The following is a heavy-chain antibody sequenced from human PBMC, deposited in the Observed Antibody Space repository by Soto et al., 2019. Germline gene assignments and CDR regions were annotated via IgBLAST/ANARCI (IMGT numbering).Heavy chain of an antibody. V-gene: IGHV1-3*01. CDR3: ARSWRSITMIVVVRPFDY. CDR2: INAGNGNT. Sequence: ASVKVSCKASGYTFTSYAMHWVRQAPGQRLEWMGWINAGNGNTKYPQKFQGRVTITRDTSASTAYMELSSLRSEDTAVYYCARSWRSITMIVVVRPFDYWGQGTLVTVSS. CDR1: GYTFTSYA. D-gene: IGHD3-22*01. J-gene: IGHJ4*02.